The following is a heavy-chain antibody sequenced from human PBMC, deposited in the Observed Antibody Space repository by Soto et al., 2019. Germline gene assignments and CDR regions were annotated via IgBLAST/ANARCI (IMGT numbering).Heavy chain of an antibody. Sequence: QVQLVQSGAEVKKPGASVKVSCKASGYTFTSYDINWVRQATGQGLERMGWRNPNSGNTGYAQKFQGRVTMTRNTSISTAYMELSSLRSEDTAVYYCARGNRKVVTATTYYFDYWGQGTLVTVSS. CDR3: ARGNRKVVTATTYYFDY. CDR1: GYTFTSYD. D-gene: IGHD2-21*02. CDR2: RNPNSGNT. V-gene: IGHV1-8*01. J-gene: IGHJ4*02.